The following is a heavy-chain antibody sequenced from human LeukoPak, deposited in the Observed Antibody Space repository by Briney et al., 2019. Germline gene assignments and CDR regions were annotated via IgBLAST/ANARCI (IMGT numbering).Heavy chain of an antibody. V-gene: IGHV4-59*12. J-gene: IGHJ5*02. CDR3: ARDGPYDCSSTSCHGSWFDP. D-gene: IGHD2-2*01. Sequence: PSETLSLTCTVSGGTIGSYYWNWIRQPPGKGLEWIGYIYDSGSTNYNPSLKSRVTISVDRSKNQFSLKLSSVTAADTAVYYCARDGPYDCSSTSCHGSWFDPWGQGTLVTVSS. CDR2: IYDSGST. CDR1: GGTIGSYY.